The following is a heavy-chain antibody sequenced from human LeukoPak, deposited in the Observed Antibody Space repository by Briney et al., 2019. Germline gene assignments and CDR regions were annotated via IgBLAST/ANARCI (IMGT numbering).Heavy chain of an antibody. V-gene: IGHV1-69-2*01. CDR2: IDPEDGET. CDR1: AYTFTSYG. CDR3: GTAVVGRQPTD. J-gene: IGHJ4*02. Sequence: ASVKVSCKASAYTFTSYGISWVLQAPGKGLEWMGRIDPEDGETIYSATFQDRLTITADTSIDTSYMELRSLRSDDTAVYFCGTAVVGRQPTDWGQGTLVTVSS. D-gene: IGHD1-26*01.